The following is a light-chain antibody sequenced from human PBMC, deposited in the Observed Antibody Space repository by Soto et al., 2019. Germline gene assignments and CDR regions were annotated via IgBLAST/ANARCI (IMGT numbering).Light chain of an antibody. CDR3: QQHNNWPRT. J-gene: IGKJ2*01. CDR2: DAS. V-gene: IGKV3-11*01. CDR1: QSVSNY. Sequence: EIVLTQSPATLSLSPGERATLSCRASQSVSNYVGWYQKKPGQAPRLLIYDASNRATGIPARFIGSGSGTDFPLTISSLALDDFAVYYCQQHNNWPRTFGQGTNLEI.